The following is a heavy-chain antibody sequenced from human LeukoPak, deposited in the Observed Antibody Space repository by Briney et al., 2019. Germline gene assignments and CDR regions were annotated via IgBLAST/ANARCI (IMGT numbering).Heavy chain of an antibody. J-gene: IGHJ4*02. CDR2: IYYSGST. D-gene: IGHD6-19*01. Sequence: SETLSLTCTVSGGSISSYYWSWIRQPPGKGLEGIGYIYYSGSTNYNPSLKSRVTISVDTSKNQFSLKLSSVTAADTAVYYCARVDSSGWDGFDYWGQGTLVTVSS. CDR3: ARVDSSGWDGFDY. V-gene: IGHV4-59*01. CDR1: GGSISSYY.